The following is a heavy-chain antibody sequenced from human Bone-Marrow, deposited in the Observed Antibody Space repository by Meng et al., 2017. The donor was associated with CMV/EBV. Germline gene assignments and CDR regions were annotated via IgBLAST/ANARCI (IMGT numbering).Heavy chain of an antibody. CDR1: GFTFSSYS. J-gene: IGHJ5*02. CDR3: ANGPDCSSTSCENWFDP. CDR2: ISYSSFYI. D-gene: IGHD2-2*01. Sequence: GESLKISCAASGFTFSSYSMNWVRQAPGKGLEWVSSISYSSFYIYYAESMKGRFTISRDNAKNSLYLQMNSLRAEDTAVYYCANGPDCSSTSCENWFDPWGQGTLVTVSS. V-gene: IGHV3-21*04.